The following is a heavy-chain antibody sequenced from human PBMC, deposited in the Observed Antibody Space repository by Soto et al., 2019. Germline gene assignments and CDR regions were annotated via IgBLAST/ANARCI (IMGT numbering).Heavy chain of an antibody. CDR2: ISFDASRK. J-gene: IGHJ4*02. V-gene: IGHV3-33*05. CDR1: GFNFRNFG. CDR3: VRDFVGPGLDY. Sequence: GGSLRLSCATSGFNFRNFGMHWVRQAPGKGLEWVTFISFDASRKYYPDSLKGRFTVSRDNSNNTLFLQMNSLNVEDTAIYFCVRDFVGPGLDYWGQGTLVTVSS. D-gene: IGHD1-26*01.